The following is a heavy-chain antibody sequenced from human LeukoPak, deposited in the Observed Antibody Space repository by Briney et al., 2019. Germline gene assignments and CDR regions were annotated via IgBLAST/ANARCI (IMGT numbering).Heavy chain of an antibody. CDR2: ITSSSSYI. V-gene: IGHV3-21*01. Sequence: PGGSLRLSCAASGFTFNTYNMNWVRQAPGQGLEWVSSITSSSSYIYYADSVKGRFTISRDNAKNSLYLQMNSLRAEDTAVYYCARVSGRYFDWLYPGNWFDPWGQGTLVTVSS. J-gene: IGHJ5*02. CDR1: GFTFNTYN. D-gene: IGHD3-9*01. CDR3: ARVSGRYFDWLYPGNWFDP.